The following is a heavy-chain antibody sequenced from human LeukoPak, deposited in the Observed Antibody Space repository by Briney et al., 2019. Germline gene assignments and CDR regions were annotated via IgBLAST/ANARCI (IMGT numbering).Heavy chain of an antibody. Sequence: GGSLRLSCVASGFTLDDYSMHWVRQAPGKGLEWVSLINRDGGTTYYADSVKGRFTISRDNSKNSLYLQMNSLRTEDTALYYCVKEKLGSRWCTFDYWGQGTLVTVSS. V-gene: IGHV3-43*01. CDR2: INRDGGTT. J-gene: IGHJ4*02. D-gene: IGHD6-13*01. CDR3: VKEKLGSRWCTFDY. CDR1: GFTLDDYS.